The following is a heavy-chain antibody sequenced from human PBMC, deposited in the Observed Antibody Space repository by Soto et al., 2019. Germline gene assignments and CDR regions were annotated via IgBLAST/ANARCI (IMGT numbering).Heavy chain of an antibody. CDR3: ASLPKKVLKRGKTGWFDP. V-gene: IGHV4-59*08. CDR1: GASIGTYY. D-gene: IGHD2-2*01. Sequence: SETLSLTCTVSGASIGTYYWSWIRPPPGKGLEWIGYIHYIGSPDYNPSLKSRVTISLDTSKNQFSLQLTLVTAADTAVYSCASLPKKVLKRGKTGWFDPGGQGTLVTVSS. CDR2: IHYIGSP. J-gene: IGHJ5*02.